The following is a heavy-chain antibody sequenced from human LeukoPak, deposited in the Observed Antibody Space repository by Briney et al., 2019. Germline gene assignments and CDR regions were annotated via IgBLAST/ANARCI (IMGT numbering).Heavy chain of an antibody. D-gene: IGHD1-20*01. J-gene: IGHJ5*02. CDR2: IYSSGTT. CDR3: ARSVTGANNWFDP. V-gene: IGHV4-4*09. Sequence: SETLSLTCTVSGGSVSPYYWSWIRQPPGKWLEWVGIIYSSGTTYYNPSLTSRVTISIDTSKNQFSLKLTSVTAADTAVYYCARSVTGANNWFDPWGQGTLVTVSS. CDR1: GGSVSPYY.